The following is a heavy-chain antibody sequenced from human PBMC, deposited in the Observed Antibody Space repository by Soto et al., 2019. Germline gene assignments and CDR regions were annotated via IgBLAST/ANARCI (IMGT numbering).Heavy chain of an antibody. D-gene: IGHD1-26*01. CDR2: ISYDGSNK. CDR1: GFTFSSYG. J-gene: IGHJ4*02. Sequence: QVQLVESGGGVVQPGRSLRLSCAASGFTFSSYGMHWVRQAPGKGLEWVAVISYDGSNKYYADSVKGRFTISRDNSKNTLYLQMNSRRAEDTAVYYCAIDRGSYSGSYFDYLGQGTLVTVPS. CDR3: AIDRGSYSGSYFDY. V-gene: IGHV3-30*03.